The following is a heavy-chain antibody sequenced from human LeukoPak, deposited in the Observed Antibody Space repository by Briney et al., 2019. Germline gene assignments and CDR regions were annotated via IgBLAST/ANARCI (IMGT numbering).Heavy chain of an antibody. CDR3: GTGDYCSSNSCYAFDI. J-gene: IGHJ3*02. D-gene: IGHD2-2*01. CDR1: GYTLTELS. CDR2: FDPEDGET. Sequence: ASVKVSCKVSGYTLTELSMHWVRQAPGKGLEWMGGFDPEDGETIYAQKFQGRVTMTEDTSTDTAYMELSSLRSEDTAVYYCGTGDYCSSNSCYAFDIWGQGTMVTVSS. V-gene: IGHV1-24*01.